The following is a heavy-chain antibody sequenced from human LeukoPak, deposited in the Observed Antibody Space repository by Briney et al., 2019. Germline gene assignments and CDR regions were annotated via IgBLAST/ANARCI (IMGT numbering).Heavy chain of an antibody. Sequence: GGSLRLSCTASGFTIRTYWMTWVRQTPGKGLEWVANIKQDGSVKSRVDSLRGRFTISRDNAKNSVYLQMNSLRAEDTAVYYCARDDDRNTMDVWGQGTTVTVSS. V-gene: IGHV3-7*01. CDR3: ARDDDRNTMDV. CDR2: IKQDGSVK. J-gene: IGHJ6*02. D-gene: IGHD3-22*01. CDR1: GFTIRTYW.